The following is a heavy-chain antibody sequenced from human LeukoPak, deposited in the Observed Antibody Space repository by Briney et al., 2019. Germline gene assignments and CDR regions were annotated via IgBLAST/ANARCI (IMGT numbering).Heavy chain of an antibody. J-gene: IGHJ4*02. CDR1: GGSISSGGYY. CDR3: ARMTTVTTYFDY. D-gene: IGHD4-17*01. Sequence: SETPSLTCTVSGGSISSGGYYWSWIRQHPGKGLEWIGYIYYSGSTYYNPSLKSRVTISVDTSKNQFSLKLSSVTAADTAVYYCARMTTVTTYFDYWGQGTLVTVSS. CDR2: IYYSGST. V-gene: IGHV4-31*03.